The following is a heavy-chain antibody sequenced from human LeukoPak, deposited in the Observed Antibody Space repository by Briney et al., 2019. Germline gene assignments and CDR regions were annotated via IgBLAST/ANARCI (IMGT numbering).Heavy chain of an antibody. CDR2: IYYSGSI. Sequence: SETLSLTCTVSGGSISSYYWSWIRQPPGKGLEWIGYIYYSGSINYNPSLKSRVTISVDTSKNQFSLKLSSVTAADTAVYYCARVLSGYSGYGGYYYMDVWGKGTTVTVSS. D-gene: IGHD5-12*01. J-gene: IGHJ6*03. CDR3: ARVLSGYSGYGGYYYMDV. V-gene: IGHV4-59*08. CDR1: GGSISSYY.